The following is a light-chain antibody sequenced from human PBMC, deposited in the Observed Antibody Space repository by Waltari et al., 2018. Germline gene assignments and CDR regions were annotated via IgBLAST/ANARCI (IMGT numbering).Light chain of an antibody. CDR1: QAISNW. J-gene: IGKJ1*01. CDR2: AAS. Sequence: DIQMTQSPSSVSTSVGDRVIITCRASQAISNWLAWYQQKPWKAPKLLIYAASVLQTGVPSRFTGSGSGTAFTLTISNLQPEDFATYFCQQGNSFPPTFGQGTKVEVK. V-gene: IGKV1-12*01. CDR3: QQGNSFPPT.